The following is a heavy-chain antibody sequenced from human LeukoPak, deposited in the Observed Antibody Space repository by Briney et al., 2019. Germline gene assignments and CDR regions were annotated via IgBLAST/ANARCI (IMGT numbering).Heavy chain of an antibody. CDR3: VRDRELNY. Sequence: SETLSLTCTVSGGSISTYYWSWIRQPPGKGLEWLGYTYNSGSTLYNPSLKSRVTISVDTSRNEFSLRLTSVTAADAAVYYCVRDRELNYWGQGTLVTVSS. D-gene: IGHD3-10*01. J-gene: IGHJ4*02. V-gene: IGHV4-59*01. CDR1: GGSISTYY. CDR2: TYNSGST.